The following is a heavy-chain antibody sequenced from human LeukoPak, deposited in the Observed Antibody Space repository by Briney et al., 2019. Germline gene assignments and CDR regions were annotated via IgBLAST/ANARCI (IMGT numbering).Heavy chain of an antibody. CDR2: IYYRGST. Sequence: KASETLSLTCTVSGGSISSISYYWGWIRQPPGKGLEWIGHIYYRGSTFYNPSLRGRVTISVDTSKNHFSVKLTSVTPADTAVYYCARLYGNFQNYYDYWGQGTLVTVSS. D-gene: IGHD1-7*01. J-gene: IGHJ4*02. CDR1: GGSISSISYY. V-gene: IGHV4-39*07. CDR3: ARLYGNFQNYYDY.